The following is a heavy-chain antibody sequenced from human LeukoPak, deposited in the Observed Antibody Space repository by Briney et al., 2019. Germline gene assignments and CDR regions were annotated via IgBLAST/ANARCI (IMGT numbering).Heavy chain of an antibody. CDR2: ISWNSDSI. CDR1: GFTFTDYA. J-gene: IGHJ4*02. V-gene: IGHV3-9*01. D-gene: IGHD3-10*01. CDR3: AKDTYGSGSSLDY. Sequence: PGRSLRLSCAASGFTFTDYAMHWVRQAPGKGLEWVSGISWNSDSIGYADSVKGRYTISRDNAKNSLYLQMNSLRAEDTALYYCAKDTYGSGSSLDYWGQGTLVTVSS.